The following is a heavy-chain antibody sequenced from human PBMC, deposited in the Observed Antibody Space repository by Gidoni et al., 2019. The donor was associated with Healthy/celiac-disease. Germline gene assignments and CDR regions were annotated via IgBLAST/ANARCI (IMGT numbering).Heavy chain of an antibody. CDR2: ISGSGGRT. CDR3: AKVPVGPLEEEYFDY. CDR1: GFTFSSYA. J-gene: IGHJ4*02. Sequence: EVQLLESGGGLVQPGGSLRLSCAASGFTFSSYAMSWVRQAPGKGLEWVSVISGSGGRTYYADSVKGRFTISRDNSKNTLYLQMNSLRAEDTAVYYCAKVPVGPLEEEYFDYWGQGTLVTVSS. D-gene: IGHD3-3*01. V-gene: IGHV3-23*01.